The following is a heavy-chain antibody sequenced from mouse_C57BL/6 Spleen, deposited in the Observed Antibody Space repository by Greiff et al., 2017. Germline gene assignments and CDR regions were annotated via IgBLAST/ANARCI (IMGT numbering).Heavy chain of an antibody. D-gene: IGHD1-1*02. CDR2: ISSGGSYT. CDR3: ARGEDYGPFDY. CDR1: GFTFSSYG. V-gene: IGHV5-6*01. Sequence: VQLQESGGDLVKPGGSLKLSCAASGFTFSSYGMSWVRQTPDKRLEWVATISSGGSYTYYPDSVKGRFTISRDNAKNTLYLHMSSLKSEDTAMYYCARGEDYGPFDYWGQGTTLTVSS. J-gene: IGHJ2*01.